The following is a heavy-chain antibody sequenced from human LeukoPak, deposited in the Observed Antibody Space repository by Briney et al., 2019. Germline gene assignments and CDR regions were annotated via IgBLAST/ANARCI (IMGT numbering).Heavy chain of an antibody. CDR2: INPNSGGT. CDR1: GYTFTTYG. CDR3: ARDFDYPVAGDY. V-gene: IGHV1-2*02. Sequence: ASVKVSCKASGYTFTTYGISWVRQAPGQGLEWMGWINPNSGGTNYAQKFQGRVTMTRDTSISTAYMELSRLRSDDTAVYYCARDFDYPVAGDYWGQGTLVTVSS. D-gene: IGHD6-19*01. J-gene: IGHJ4*02.